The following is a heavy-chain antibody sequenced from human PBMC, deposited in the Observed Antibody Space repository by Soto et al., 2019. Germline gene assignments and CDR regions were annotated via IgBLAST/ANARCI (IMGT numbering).Heavy chain of an antibody. Sequence: QVQLVQSGAEEKKPGASVKVSCKASGYTFTSHAMHWVRQAPGQRLEWMGWINAGNGNTKYSQKFQGRVTITTDTSASTVYKELSSLRSEDTAVYYCARDGIAAAGTSWFDPWGQGTLVTVSS. J-gene: IGHJ5*02. D-gene: IGHD6-13*01. CDR2: INAGNGNT. CDR3: ARDGIAAAGTSWFDP. CDR1: GYTFTSHA. V-gene: IGHV1-3*05.